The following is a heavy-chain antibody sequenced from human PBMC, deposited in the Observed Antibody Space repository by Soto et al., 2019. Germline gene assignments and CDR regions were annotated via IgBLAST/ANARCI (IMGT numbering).Heavy chain of an antibody. CDR1: GFTFSSYA. J-gene: IGHJ5*02. CDR3: AKKDNWNYPGWFDP. D-gene: IGHD1-7*01. CDR2: ISGSGGST. V-gene: IGHV3-23*01. Sequence: HPGGSLRLSCAASGFTFSSYAMSWVRQAPGKGLEWVSAISGSGGSTYYAGSVKGRFTISRDNSKNTLYLQMNSLRAEDTAVYYCAKKDNWNYPGWFDPWGQGTLVTVSS.